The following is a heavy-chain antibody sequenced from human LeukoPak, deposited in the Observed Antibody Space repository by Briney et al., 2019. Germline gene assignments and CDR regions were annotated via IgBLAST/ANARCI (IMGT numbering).Heavy chain of an antibody. V-gene: IGHV4-4*09. CDR2: IYPGGSA. J-gene: IGHJ6*03. CDR3: AGNTGSDYYSYYMDV. D-gene: IGHD2-8*02. Sequence: PSETLSLTCTVSGGSISTYYWCWIRQPPGRGLEWIGYIYPGGSANYNPSLESRVSISVDTSKNQFSLKLFSVTAADAALYYCAGNTGSDYYSYYMDVWGKGTTVTVSS. CDR1: GGSISTYY.